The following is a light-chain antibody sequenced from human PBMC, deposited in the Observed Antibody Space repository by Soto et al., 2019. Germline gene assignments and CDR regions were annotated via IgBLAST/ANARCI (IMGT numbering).Light chain of an antibody. CDR1: QSINNS. V-gene: IGKV3-11*01. Sequence: EILLTQSPATLSLSPGERVTLTCRASQSINNSLAWYQQKPGKAPRLLILDASYRATGVPGRFSGSGSGTDFTLTISCLEPEDFAVYYCQQRSSWPATFGPGTKVYIK. CDR3: QQRSSWPAT. J-gene: IGKJ3*01. CDR2: DAS.